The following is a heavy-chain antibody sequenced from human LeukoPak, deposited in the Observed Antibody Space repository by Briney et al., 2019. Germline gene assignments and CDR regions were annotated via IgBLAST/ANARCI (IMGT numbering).Heavy chain of an antibody. CDR2: IIPIFGTA. J-gene: IGHJ4*02. CDR1: GGTFSSYA. V-gene: IGHV1-69*05. Sequence: VASVKVSCKASGGTFSSYAISWVRQAPGQGLEWMGGIIPIFGTANCAQKFQGRVTITTDESTSTAYMELSSLRSEDTAVYYCARSIAARRRHYYFDYWGQGTLVTVSS. D-gene: IGHD6-6*01. CDR3: ARSIAARRRHYYFDY.